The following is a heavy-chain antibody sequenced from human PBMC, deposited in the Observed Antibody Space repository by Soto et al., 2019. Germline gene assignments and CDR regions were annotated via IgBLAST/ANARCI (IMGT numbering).Heavy chain of an antibody. CDR3: AHRPGYTIDFDY. CDR1: GFSLTTTGVG. Sequence: GSGPTLVNPTQTLTLTCTFSGFSLTTTGVGVGRIRQPPGKALEWLALVSWDDDRYYSPSLKTRLTITKDTSKNQVVLTMTNMAPVDTATYYCAHRPGYTIDFDYWGQGTLVTVSS. J-gene: IGHJ4*02. D-gene: IGHD5-18*01. V-gene: IGHV2-5*02. CDR2: VSWDDDR.